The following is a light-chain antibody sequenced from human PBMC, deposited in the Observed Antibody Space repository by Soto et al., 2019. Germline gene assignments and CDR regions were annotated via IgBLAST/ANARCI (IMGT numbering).Light chain of an antibody. V-gene: IGKV1-5*01. Sequence: DIQMTQSPYTLSASVVDRVTITCRASQSIRSWLAWYQQKPGKAPQLLIYDASNLESGVPSRFSGSGSGTEFTLTISSLQPDDFATYYCQQYDSFSKTVGRGTKVEVK. CDR2: DAS. CDR3: QQYDSFSKT. CDR1: QSIRSW. J-gene: IGKJ1*01.